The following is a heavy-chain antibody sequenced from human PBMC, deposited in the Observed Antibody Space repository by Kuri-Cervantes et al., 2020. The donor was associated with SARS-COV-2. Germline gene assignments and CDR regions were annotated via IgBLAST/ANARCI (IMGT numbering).Heavy chain of an antibody. V-gene: IGHV4-59*08. J-gene: IGHJ6*02. D-gene: IGHD2-2*03. CDR2: IYYSGST. CDR3: ARIMDIVVVPAAGYGMDV. Sequence: SETLSLTCTVLGGSISSYYWSWIQQPPGKGLKWIGYIYYSGSTNYNPSLKSRVTISVDTSKNQFSLKLSSVTAADTAVYYCARIMDIVVVPAAGYGMDVWGQGTTVTVSS. CDR1: GGSISSYY.